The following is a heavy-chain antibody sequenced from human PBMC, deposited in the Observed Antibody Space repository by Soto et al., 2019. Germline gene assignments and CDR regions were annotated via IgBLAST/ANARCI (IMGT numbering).Heavy chain of an antibody. V-gene: IGHV3-30*18. CDR3: AKDRSSSWYVGLYYYYGMDV. CDR1: GFTFSSYG. D-gene: IGHD6-13*01. Sequence: GSLRLSCAASGFTFSSYGMHWVRQAPGKGLEWVAVISYDGSNKYYADSVKGRFTISRDNSKNTLYLQMNSLRAEDTAVYYCAKDRSSSWYVGLYYYYGMDVWGQGTTVTVSS. CDR2: ISYDGSNK. J-gene: IGHJ6*02.